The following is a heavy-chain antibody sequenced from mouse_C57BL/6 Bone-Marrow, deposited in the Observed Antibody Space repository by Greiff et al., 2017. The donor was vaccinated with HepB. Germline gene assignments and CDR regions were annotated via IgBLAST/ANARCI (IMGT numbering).Heavy chain of an antibody. V-gene: IGHV3-1*01. Sequence: EVQLQESGPGMVKPSQSLSLTCTVTGYSITSGYDWHWIRHFPGNQLEWMGYISYSGSANYNPSLKSRISITHDTSKNHFFLKLNSVTTEDTATYYCARDPYCGQGTLVTVSA. CDR3: ARDPY. CDR2: ISYSGSA. CDR1: GYSITSGYD. J-gene: IGHJ3*01.